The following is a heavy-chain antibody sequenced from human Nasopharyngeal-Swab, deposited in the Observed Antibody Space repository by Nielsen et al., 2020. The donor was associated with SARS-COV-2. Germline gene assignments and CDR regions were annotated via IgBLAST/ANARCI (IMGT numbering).Heavy chain of an antibody. V-gene: IGHV4-39*07. D-gene: IGHD1-26*01. J-gene: IGHJ6*02. CDR1: GGSISSSSYY. Sequence: SETLSLTCTVSGGSISSSSYYWGWIRQPPGKGLEWIGSIYYSGSTYYNPSLKSRVTISVDTSKNQFSLKLSSVTAADTAVYYCGRGRRYYYADYGMDVWGQGTTVTVSS. CDR2: IYYSGST. CDR3: GRGRRYYYADYGMDV.